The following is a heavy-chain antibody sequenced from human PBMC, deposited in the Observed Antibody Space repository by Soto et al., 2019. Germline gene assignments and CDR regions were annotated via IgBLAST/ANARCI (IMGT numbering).Heavy chain of an antibody. D-gene: IGHD3-22*01. CDR3: AKESREYYYDSSGSIDY. V-gene: IGHV3-23*01. J-gene: IGHJ4*02. CDR2: ISGSGGST. Sequence: GGSLRLSCAASGFTFSSYAMSWVRQAPGQGLEWVSAISGSGGSTYYADSVKGRFTISRDNSKNTLYLQMNSLRAEDTAVYYCAKESREYYYDSSGSIDYWGQGTLVTVSS. CDR1: GFTFSSYA.